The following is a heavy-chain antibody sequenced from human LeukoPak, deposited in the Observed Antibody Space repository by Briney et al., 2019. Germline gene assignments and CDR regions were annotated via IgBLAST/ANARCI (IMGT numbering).Heavy chain of an antibody. V-gene: IGHV4-39*01. CDR3: ASSYSSSWQGPFDY. CDR1: GGSISSSSYY. J-gene: IGHJ4*02. Sequence: SETLSLTCTASGGSISSSSYYWGWIRQPPGKGLEWIGSIYYSGSTYYNPSLKSRVTISVDTSKNQFSLKLSSVTAADTAVYYCASSYSSSWQGPFDYWGQGTLVTVSS. D-gene: IGHD6-13*01. CDR2: IYYSGST.